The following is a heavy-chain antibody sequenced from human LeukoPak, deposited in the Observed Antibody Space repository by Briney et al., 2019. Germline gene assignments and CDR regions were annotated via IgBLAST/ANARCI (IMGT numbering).Heavy chain of an antibody. V-gene: IGHV4-4*07. Sequence: SETLSLTCTVSGGSISTFYWSWIRQPAGKGLEWIGRIFTSGSTNYNPSLKSRVTMSVDTSKNQFSLKLSSVTAADTAVYYCARVRGSSWNTGYYYHYMDVWGKGTTVTISS. CDR3: ARVRGSSWNTGYYYHYMDV. D-gene: IGHD6-13*01. CDR1: GGSISTFY. J-gene: IGHJ6*03. CDR2: IFTSGST.